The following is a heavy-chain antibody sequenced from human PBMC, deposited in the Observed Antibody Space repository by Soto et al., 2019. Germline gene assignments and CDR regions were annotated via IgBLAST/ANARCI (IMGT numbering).Heavy chain of an antibody. J-gene: IGHJ6*02. CDR1: GGAISSSSYY. V-gene: IGHV4-39*01. CDR2: IYYSGST. Sequence: SETLSLTCTVSGGAISSSSYYWGWIRQPPGKGLEWIGSIYYSGSTYYNPSLKSRVTISVDTSKNQFSLKLSSVTAADTAVYYCARRGKVITTNYGMDVWGQGTTVTVSS. D-gene: IGHD4-4*01. CDR3: ARRGKVITTNYGMDV.